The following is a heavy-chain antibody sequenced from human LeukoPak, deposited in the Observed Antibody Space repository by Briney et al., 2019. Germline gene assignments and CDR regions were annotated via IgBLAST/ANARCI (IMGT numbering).Heavy chain of an antibody. Sequence: GGSLRLSCAASGFTVSSNYMSWVRQAPGKGLEWVSVIYSGGSTYYADSVKGGFTISRDNSKNTLYLQMNSLRAEDTAVYYCAIRGSYYGRDAFDIWGQGTMVTVSS. CDR3: AIRGSYYGRDAFDI. CDR2: IYSGGST. V-gene: IGHV3-53*01. CDR1: GFTVSSNY. D-gene: IGHD1-26*01. J-gene: IGHJ3*02.